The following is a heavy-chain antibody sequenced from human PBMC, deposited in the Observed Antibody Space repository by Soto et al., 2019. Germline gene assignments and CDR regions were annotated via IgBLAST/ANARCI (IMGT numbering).Heavy chain of an antibody. CDR1: GGSVSSGTYY. D-gene: IGHD1-1*01. V-gene: IGHV4-61*01. CDR2: IYNSGST. J-gene: IGHJ4*02. Sequence: SETLSLTCTVSGGSVSSGTYYWSWLRQPPGKGLEWIGNIYNSGSTHYNPSLKSRVTISVDTSKNQFSLKLSSVTAADTAVYYCARERTGDPSFFDYWGQGTLVTVYS. CDR3: ARERTGDPSFFDY.